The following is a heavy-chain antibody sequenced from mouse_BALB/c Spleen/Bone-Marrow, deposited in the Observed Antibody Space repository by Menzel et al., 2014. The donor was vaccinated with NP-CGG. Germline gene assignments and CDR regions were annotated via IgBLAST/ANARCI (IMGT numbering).Heavy chain of an antibody. J-gene: IGHJ4*01. CDR1: GFNIKDTY. CDR2: IDPANGNT. V-gene: IGHV14-3*02. Sequence: EVQLQESGAELVKPGASVKLSCTASGFNIKDTYMHWVKQRPEQGLEWIGRIDPANGNTKYDPKFQGKATITADTSSNTAYLQLSSLTSEDTAVFYCARWEYYAMDYWGQGTSVTVSS. D-gene: IGHD4-1*01. CDR3: ARWEYYAMDY.